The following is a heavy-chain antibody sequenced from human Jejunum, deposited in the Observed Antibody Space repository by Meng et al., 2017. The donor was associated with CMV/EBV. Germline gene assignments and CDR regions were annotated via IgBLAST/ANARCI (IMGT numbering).Heavy chain of an antibody. CDR3: ARGWGTTSPWDY. D-gene: IGHD3-16*01. J-gene: IGHJ4*02. V-gene: IGHV4-59*01. Sequence: VSGASISGYYWHWIRQTPGKGLGWIGYVDYSGTTKYNPSLKGRVTISVDTSKSQFSLELRSVIAADTAVFYCARGWGTTSPWDYWGQGTLVTVSS. CDR1: GASISGYY. CDR2: VDYSGTT.